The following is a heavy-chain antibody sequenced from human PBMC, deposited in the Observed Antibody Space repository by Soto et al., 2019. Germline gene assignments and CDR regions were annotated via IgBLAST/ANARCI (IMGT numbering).Heavy chain of an antibody. V-gene: IGHV1-69*12. Sequence: QVHLVQYGAEVKKPGSSVKVSCKASGGTFSNHAINWVRQAPGQGLEWMGRIIPIFGTTNYAQKFQGRVTFTADEPTVTAYMELSSLKHDDTAIYYCAREVAADGTFREDVFDIWGQGTLVTVSS. CDR2: IIPIFGTT. J-gene: IGHJ3*02. CDR3: AREVAADGTFREDVFDI. CDR1: GGTFSNHA. D-gene: IGHD6-13*01.